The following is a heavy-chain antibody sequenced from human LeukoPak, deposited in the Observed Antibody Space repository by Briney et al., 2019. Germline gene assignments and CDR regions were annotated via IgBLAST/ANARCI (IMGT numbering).Heavy chain of an antibody. D-gene: IGHD1-1*01. CDR1: GLTFSSYG. CDR2: ISYDGSNK. CDR3: AKKELALDY. V-gene: IGHV3-30*18. J-gene: IGHJ4*02. Sequence: GRSLRLSCAASGLTFSSYGMHWVRQAPGKGLEWVAVISYDGSNKYYADSVKGRFTISRDNSKNTLYLQMNSLRAEDTAVYYCAKKELALDYWGQGTLVTVSS.